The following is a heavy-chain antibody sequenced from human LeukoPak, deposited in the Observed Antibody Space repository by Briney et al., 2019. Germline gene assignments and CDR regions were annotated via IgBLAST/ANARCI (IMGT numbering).Heavy chain of an antibody. CDR1: GGTFSSYA. Sequence: GASVTVSCKASGGTFSSYAISWVRQAPGQGLEWMGGIIPIFGTANYAQKFQGRVTITADESTSTAYMELSSLRSEDTAVYYCARVGAGGDYFDYWGQGTLVTVSS. V-gene: IGHV1-69*13. CDR3: ARVGAGGDYFDY. CDR2: IIPIFGTA. J-gene: IGHJ4*02.